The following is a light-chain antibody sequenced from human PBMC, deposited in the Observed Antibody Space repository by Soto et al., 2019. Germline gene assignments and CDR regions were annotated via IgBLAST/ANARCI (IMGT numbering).Light chain of an antibody. CDR2: GNN. CDR3: QSYDSSLISYV. J-gene: IGLJ1*01. CDR1: SSNIGAGYD. Sequence: QSVLTQPPSVSGAPGQRVTISCTGSSSNIGAGYDVHWYQQLPGTAPKLLIYGNNNRPSGVPDRFSGSKSGTSASLAITGIQAEDEADYYCQSYDSSLISYVFGTGTKVTVL. V-gene: IGLV1-40*01.